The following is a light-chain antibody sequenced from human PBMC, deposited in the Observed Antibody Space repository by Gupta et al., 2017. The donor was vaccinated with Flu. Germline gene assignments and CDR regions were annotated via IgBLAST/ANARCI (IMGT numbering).Light chain of an antibody. CDR3: ISDGGSNNYV. J-gene: IGLJ1*01. CDR1: SSDVGCYNY. V-gene: IGLV2-8*01. Sequence: SVTISSTGTSSDVGCYNYVSWYQHHPNKPPKLIIYEVSKRPAGVPDRFSGSKSGNTASLTVSGLQAEEEADYYCISDGGSNNYVFGTGTKVTVL. CDR2: EVS.